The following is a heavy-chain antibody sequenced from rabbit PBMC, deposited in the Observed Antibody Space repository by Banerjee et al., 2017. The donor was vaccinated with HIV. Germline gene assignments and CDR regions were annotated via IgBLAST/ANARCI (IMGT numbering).Heavy chain of an antibody. CDR2: INTSSGNI. J-gene: IGHJ4*01. D-gene: IGHD6-1*01. CDR1: GFSFSNKYV. CDR3: ARYYTYGYAGYAYASGYFNL. Sequence: QEQLEESGGDLVKPEGSLTLTCTASGFSFSNKYVMCWVRQAPGKGLEWIACINTSSGNIVYATWAKGRFTISKASSTTVTLQMTSLTAADTATYFCARYYTYGYAGYAYASGYFNLWGPGTLVTVS. V-gene: IGHV1S45*01.